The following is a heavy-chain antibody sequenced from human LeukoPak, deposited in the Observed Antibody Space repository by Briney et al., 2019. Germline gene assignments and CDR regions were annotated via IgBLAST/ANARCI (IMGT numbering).Heavy chain of an antibody. D-gene: IGHD1-26*01. CDR3: ARLARGANRWFDP. CDR2: IYHSGST. J-gene: IGHJ5*02. CDR1: GYSISSGYY. V-gene: IGHV4-38-2*01. Sequence: PSETLSLTCAVSGYSISSGYYWGWIRQPPGKGLEWIGGIYHSGSTYYNPSLKSRLTISVDTSKNQFSLKLSSVTAADTAVYYCARLARGANRWFDPWGQGTLVTVSS.